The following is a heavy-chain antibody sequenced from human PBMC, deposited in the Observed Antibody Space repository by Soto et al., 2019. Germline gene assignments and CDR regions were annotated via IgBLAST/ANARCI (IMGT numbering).Heavy chain of an antibody. V-gene: IGHV3-23*01. J-gene: IGHJ5*02. D-gene: IGHD2-15*01. Sequence: PGGSLRLSCAASGFTFSSYSMNWVRQAPGKGLEWVSSISGSSGSTYYADSVKGRFTISRDNSKNTLYLQMNSLRAEDTAVYYCAKLPRDYCSGGSCYSYNWFDPWGQGTLVTLSS. CDR1: GFTFSSYS. CDR3: AKLPRDYCSGGSCYSYNWFDP. CDR2: ISGSSGST.